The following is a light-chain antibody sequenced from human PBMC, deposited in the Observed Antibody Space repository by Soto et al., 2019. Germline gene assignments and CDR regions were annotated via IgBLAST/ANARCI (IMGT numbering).Light chain of an antibody. Sequence: QLVLTQSPSASASLGAAVKLTCTLSSGHSSYAIALHQQQPEKGPRYLMKLNSDGSQSKGDGIPDRFSGSSSGAERYLTISSLPSEDEAAYYCQTWGTGIHVVFGGGTKLTVL. CDR3: QTWGTGIHVV. CDR1: SGHSSYA. V-gene: IGLV4-69*01. J-gene: IGLJ2*01. CDR2: LNSDGSQ.